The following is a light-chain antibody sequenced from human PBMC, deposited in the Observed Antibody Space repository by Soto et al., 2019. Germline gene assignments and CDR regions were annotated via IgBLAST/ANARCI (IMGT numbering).Light chain of an antibody. CDR3: CSQRSSTSHV. CDR2: AVS. V-gene: IGLV2-14*01. Sequence: QSVLTQPASVSGSPGQSITISCSGTSSDVGAYNLVSWYQQHPGRAPKLMIYAVSNRPSGVSNRFSGSKSGNTASLTISGLQAEEEADYYCCSQRSSTSHVFGTGTKVTVL. CDR1: SSDVGAYNL. J-gene: IGLJ1*01.